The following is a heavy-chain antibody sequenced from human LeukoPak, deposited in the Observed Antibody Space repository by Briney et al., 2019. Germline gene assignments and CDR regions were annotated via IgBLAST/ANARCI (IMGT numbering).Heavy chain of an antibody. Sequence: SETLSLTCAVYGGSFSGYYWSWIRQPPGKGLEWIGEINHSGSTNYNPSLKSRVTISVDTSKNQFSLKLSSVTAADTAVYYCARAVRVTMVRGVPYYFDYWGQGTLVTVSS. D-gene: IGHD3-10*01. V-gene: IGHV4-34*01. J-gene: IGHJ4*02. CDR2: INHSGST. CDR1: GGSFSGYY. CDR3: ARAVRVTMVRGVPYYFDY.